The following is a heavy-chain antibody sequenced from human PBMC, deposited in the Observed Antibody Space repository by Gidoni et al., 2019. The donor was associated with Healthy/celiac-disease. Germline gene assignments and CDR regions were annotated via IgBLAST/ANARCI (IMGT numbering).Heavy chain of an antibody. V-gene: IGHV3-30*18. Sequence: QVQLVESGGGVVQPWRSLRLSCSASGFPLSTDGIHWVRQAPGKGLAWVAVIAYDGSNKYYADSVKGRFTISRDNSKNTMYLQMNSLRAEDTAVYYCAKEALKIRSNGYYYYYGMDVWGQGTTVTVSS. D-gene: IGHD4-17*01. J-gene: IGHJ6*02. CDR1: GFPLSTDG. CDR3: AKEALKIRSNGYYYYYGMDV. CDR2: IAYDGSNK.